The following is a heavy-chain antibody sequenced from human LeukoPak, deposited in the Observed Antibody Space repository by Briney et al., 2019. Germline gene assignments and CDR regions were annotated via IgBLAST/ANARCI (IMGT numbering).Heavy chain of an antibody. CDR1: GYSFTNFG. CDR3: ARGDSSSWSLGWFDP. Sequence: GASVKDSCKASGYSFTNFGITWVRQAPGQGLEWMGWISGYNGNTDYAQKLNGRVTMTTNTSTSTAYMELRSLSSYDTAVYYCARGDSSSWSLGWFDPWGQGTLVTVSS. J-gene: IGHJ5*02. V-gene: IGHV1-18*01. CDR2: ISGYNGNT. D-gene: IGHD6-13*01.